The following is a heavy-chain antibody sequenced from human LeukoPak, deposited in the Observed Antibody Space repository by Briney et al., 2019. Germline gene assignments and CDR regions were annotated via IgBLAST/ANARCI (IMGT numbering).Heavy chain of an antibody. CDR3: AKDSYYDYVWGSYRYTNQLDY. V-gene: IGHV3-23*01. CDR1: GFTFSNYG. CDR2: MSGRGGST. Sequence: PGGSLRLSCAASGFTFSNYGMSWVRQAPGKGLEWVSGMSGRGGSTYYADSVKGRFTISRDNSKNTLYLQMNSLRAEDTAVYYCAKDSYYDYVWGSYRYTNQLDYWGQGTLVTVSS. J-gene: IGHJ4*02. D-gene: IGHD3-16*02.